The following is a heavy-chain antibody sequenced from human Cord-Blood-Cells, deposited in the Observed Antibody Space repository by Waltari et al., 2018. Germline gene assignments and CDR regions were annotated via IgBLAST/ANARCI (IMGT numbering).Heavy chain of an antibody. D-gene: IGHD6-13*01. J-gene: IGHJ4*02. CDR1: GYTFTGYY. Sequence: QVQLVQSGAEVKKPGASVKVSCKASGYTFTGYYMHWVRQAPGQGLEWMGWINPNSGGTNYAQKFQGWVTMTRDTSISTAYMELSRLRSDDTAVYYCARAPPSLYSSSWYYFDYWGQGTLVTVSS. CDR3: ARAPPSLYSSSWYYFDY. V-gene: IGHV1-2*04. CDR2: INPNSGGT.